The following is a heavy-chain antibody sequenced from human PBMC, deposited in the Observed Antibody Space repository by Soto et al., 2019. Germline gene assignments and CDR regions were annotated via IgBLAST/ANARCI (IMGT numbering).Heavy chain of an antibody. CDR2: IYPSGMP. D-gene: IGHD5-18*01. CDR1: GGSISNAAYS. V-gene: IGHV4-30-2*01. J-gene: IGHJ4*02. CDR3: ARERGGYGLFDC. Sequence: QLQLQESGSGLVKPSHTLSLTCTVSGGSISNAAYSWSWIRQPPGKGLEWIGYIYPSGMPFYNPSLRSRVTISIDRSNDQFSLNLKSVTAADTAVYYCARERGGYGLFDCWGQGTLVTVSS.